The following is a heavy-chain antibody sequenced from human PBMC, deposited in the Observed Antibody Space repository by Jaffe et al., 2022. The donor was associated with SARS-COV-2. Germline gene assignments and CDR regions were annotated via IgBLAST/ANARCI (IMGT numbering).Heavy chain of an antibody. D-gene: IGHD3-10*01. Sequence: EVQLVESGGGLVKPGGSLRLSCAASGFTFSSYSMNWVRQAPGKGLEWVSSISSSSSYIYYADSVKGRFTISRDNAKNSLYLQMNSLRAEDTAVYYCAVENHKGLLWFGELSSDGDGMDVWGQGTTVTVSS. CDR1: GFTFSSYS. CDR2: ISSSSSYI. V-gene: IGHV3-21*01. J-gene: IGHJ6*02. CDR3: AVENHKGLLWFGELSSDGDGMDV.